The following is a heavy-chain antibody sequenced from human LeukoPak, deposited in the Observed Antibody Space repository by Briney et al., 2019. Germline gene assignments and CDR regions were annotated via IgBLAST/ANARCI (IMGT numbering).Heavy chain of an antibody. V-gene: IGHV1-2*02. Sequence: ASVTVSCKASGYTLTSYDINWERHATGQGLEWMGWINPNSGGTNYAQKFQGRVTMTRDTSISTAYMELSRLRSDDTAVYYCARDSPIAVAIYWGQGTLVTISS. J-gene: IGHJ4*02. CDR3: ARDSPIAVAIY. CDR1: GYTLTSYD. D-gene: IGHD6-19*01. CDR2: INPNSGGT.